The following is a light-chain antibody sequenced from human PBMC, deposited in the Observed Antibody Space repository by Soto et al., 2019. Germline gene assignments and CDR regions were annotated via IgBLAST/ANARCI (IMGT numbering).Light chain of an antibody. CDR1: QSVSSY. J-gene: IGKJ5*01. CDR3: QQRSNVTPIT. CDR2: DAS. Sequence: EIVLTQSPATLSLSPGERATLSCRASQSVSSYLAWYQQKPGQAPRLLIYDASNRATGIPARFSGSGSGTDFTLTISSLEPVVVAFYYCQQRSNVTPITAGQGTRPGMK. V-gene: IGKV3-11*01.